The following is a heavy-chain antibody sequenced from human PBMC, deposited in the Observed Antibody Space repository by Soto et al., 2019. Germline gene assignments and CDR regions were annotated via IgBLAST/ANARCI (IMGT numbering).Heavy chain of an antibody. V-gene: IGHV3-23*01. CDR1: GFTFTTNA. CDR3: AKSLRGIIIDFDY. D-gene: IGHD3-10*01. J-gene: IGHJ4*02. Sequence: GGSLRLSCAASGFTFTTNAMSRVRQAPGKGLEWVSAISGSGGSTYYVDSVKGRFTISRDNSKNTLYLQMNSLRAEDTAVYYCAKSLRGIIIDFDYWGQGTQVTVSS. CDR2: ISGSGGST.